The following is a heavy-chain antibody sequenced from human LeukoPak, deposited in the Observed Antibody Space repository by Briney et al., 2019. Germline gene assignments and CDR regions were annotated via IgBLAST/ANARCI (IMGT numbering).Heavy chain of an antibody. CDR1: GGSISSSSYY. Sequence: PETLSLTCTVSGGSISSSSYYWGWIRQPPVKGLDWFASTYYSGSTYYNPSLKSRVTVSVDTSKNQFSLKLSSVTAADTAVYYCARGTGLVDYWGQGTLVTVSS. CDR2: TYYSGST. CDR3: ARGTGLVDY. V-gene: IGHV4-39*07. D-gene: IGHD3/OR15-3a*01. J-gene: IGHJ4*02.